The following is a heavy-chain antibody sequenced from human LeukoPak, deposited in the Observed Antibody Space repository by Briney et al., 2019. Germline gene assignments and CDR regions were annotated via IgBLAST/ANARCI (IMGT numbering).Heavy chain of an antibody. V-gene: IGHV4-59*08. CDR3: ARPRVPATLDAFDI. CDR2: ISYSGNT. J-gene: IGHJ3*02. D-gene: IGHD2-15*01. CDR1: GGSISSYY. Sequence: PETLSLTCTVSGGSISSYYWSWIRQPPGKGLEWIGYISYSGNTYYNPSLKSRVTMSVDTSKNQFSLKLTSVTAADTAVYYCARPRVPATLDAFDIWGRGTMVTVSS.